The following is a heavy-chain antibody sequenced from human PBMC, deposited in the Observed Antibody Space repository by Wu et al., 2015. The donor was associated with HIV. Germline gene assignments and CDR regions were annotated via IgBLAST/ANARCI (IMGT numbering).Heavy chain of an antibody. CDR3: ARDSEKAKDTAMVADY. V-gene: IGHV1-18*01. J-gene: IGHJ4*02. CDR2: ISAYNGNT. CDR1: GYTFTSYG. Sequence: QVQLVQSGAEVKKPGASVKVSCKASGYTFTSYGISWVRQAPGQGLEWMGWISAYNGNTNYAQKLQGRVTMTTDTSTSTAYMELRSLRSDDTAVYYCARDSEKAKDTAMVADYWGQGNAGSPSPQ. D-gene: IGHD5-18*01.